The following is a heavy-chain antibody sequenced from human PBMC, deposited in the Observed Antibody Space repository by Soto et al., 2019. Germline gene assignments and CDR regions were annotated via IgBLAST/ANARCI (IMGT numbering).Heavy chain of an antibody. Sequence: PSETLCLTCTVSGGSLSSGGFFWIWIRQHPGRGLSLIGYIHCSGNTHYNSSLKIRVTIYXXXSXNXFXLXXXSVPXADSAVFFCAREDGLARHYVRAQETLDTVSS. D-gene: IGHD3-10*02. CDR3: AREDGLARHYV. J-gene: IGHJ4*02. CDR1: GGSLSSGGFF. CDR2: IHCSGNT. V-gene: IGHV4-31*03.